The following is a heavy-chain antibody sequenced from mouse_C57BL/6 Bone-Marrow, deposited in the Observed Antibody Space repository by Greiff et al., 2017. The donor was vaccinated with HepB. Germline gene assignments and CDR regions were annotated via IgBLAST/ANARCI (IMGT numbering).Heavy chain of an antibody. CDR1: GYAFSSSW. D-gene: IGHD1-1*01. CDR3: ARPYYYGSSYQFAY. CDR2: IYPGDGDT. V-gene: IGHV1-82*01. Sequence: VMLVESGPELVKPGASVKISCKASGYAFSSSWMNWVKQRPGKGLEWIGRIYPGDGDTNYNGQFKGKATLTADKSSSTAYMQLSSLTSEDSAVYFCARPYYYGSSYQFAYWGQGTLVTVSA. J-gene: IGHJ3*01.